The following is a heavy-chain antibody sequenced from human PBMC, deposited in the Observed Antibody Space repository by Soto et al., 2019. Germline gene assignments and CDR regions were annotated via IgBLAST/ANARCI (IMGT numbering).Heavy chain of an antibody. CDR1: GDSLSSRGYY. J-gene: IGHJ5*02. CDR3: ARVPSP. CDR2: IYHNGRT. V-gene: IGHV4-31*03. Sequence: NPSETLSLTCTVSGDSLSSRGYYWSWIRQHPGKGLEWIGYIYHNGRTYYNPSLRSRLTISVDTSKNQFSLNLSSVTAADTAVYYCARVPSPWGQGTLVTVS.